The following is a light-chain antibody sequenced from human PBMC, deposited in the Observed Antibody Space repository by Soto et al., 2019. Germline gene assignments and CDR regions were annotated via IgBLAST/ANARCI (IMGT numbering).Light chain of an antibody. Sequence: QYVLTQPPSVSGAPGQRVTISCTGSSSNIGAGYDVHWYQQLPGTAPKLLIYGNNNRPSGVPDRFSGSKSGTSASLAITGLQAEDEANYYCQSYDSSLSPWVFGGGTKLTVL. CDR1: SSNIGAGYD. CDR2: GNN. V-gene: IGLV1-40*01. CDR3: QSYDSSLSPWV. J-gene: IGLJ3*02.